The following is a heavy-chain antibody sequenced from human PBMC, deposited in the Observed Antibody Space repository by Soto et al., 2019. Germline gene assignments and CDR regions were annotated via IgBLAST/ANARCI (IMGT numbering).Heavy chain of an antibody. CDR2: INHSGST. J-gene: IGHJ6*03. V-gene: IGHV4-34*01. CDR3: ARGVGSHYYYYYYMDV. Sequence: PSETLSLTCAVYGGSFSGYYWSWIRQPPGKGLEWIGEINHSGSTNYNPSLKSRVTISVDTSKNQFSLKLSPVTAADTAVYYCARGVGSHYYYYYYMDVWGKGTTVTVSS. D-gene: IGHD2-15*01. CDR1: GGSFSGYY.